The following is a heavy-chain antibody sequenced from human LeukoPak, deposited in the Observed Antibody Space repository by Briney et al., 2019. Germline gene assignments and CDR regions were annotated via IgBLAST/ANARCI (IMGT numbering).Heavy chain of an antibody. CDR1: GGSISSYY. J-gene: IGHJ4*02. V-gene: IGHV4-59*08. CDR3: ARGRRPYYFDY. Sequence: NTSETLSLTCTVSGGSISSYYWSWIRQPPGKGLEWIGYIYYSGSTSYNPSLKSRVTISVDTSKNQFSLKLSSVTAADTAVYYCARGRRPYYFDYWGQGTLVTVSS. CDR2: IYYSGST.